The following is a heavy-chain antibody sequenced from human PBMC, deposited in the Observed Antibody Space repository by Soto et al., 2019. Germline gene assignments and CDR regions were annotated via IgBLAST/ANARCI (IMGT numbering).Heavy chain of an antibody. D-gene: IGHD3-10*01. CDR1: GGTFSSYA. CDR2: IIPIFGTA. CDR3: ARSITMVRGVIDYYYGMDV. Sequence: SVKVSCKASGGTFSSYAISWVRQAPGQGLEWMGGIIPIFGTADYAQKFQGRVTITADESTSTAYMELSSLRSEDTAVYYCARSITMVRGVIDYYYGMDVWGQGTTVTVSS. J-gene: IGHJ6*02. V-gene: IGHV1-69*13.